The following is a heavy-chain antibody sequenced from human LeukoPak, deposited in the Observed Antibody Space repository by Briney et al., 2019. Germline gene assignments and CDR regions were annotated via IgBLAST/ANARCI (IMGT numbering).Heavy chain of an antibody. CDR2: IYYSGST. Sequence: KPSETLSLTCTVSGGSISSSSYYWGWIRQPPGKGLEWIGSIYYSGSTYYNPSLKSRVAMSLDKSENQLSLKLSSVTAADTAVYYCARHRTGYTFGFDYWGQGSLVTVSS. CDR1: GGSISSSSYY. J-gene: IGHJ4*02. CDR3: ARHRTGYTFGFDY. V-gene: IGHV4-39*07. D-gene: IGHD5-18*01.